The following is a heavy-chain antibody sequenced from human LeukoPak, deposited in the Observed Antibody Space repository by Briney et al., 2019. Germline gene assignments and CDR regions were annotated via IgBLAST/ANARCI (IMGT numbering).Heavy chain of an antibody. J-gene: IGHJ4*02. CDR1: GYTFTGYY. D-gene: IGHD1-26*01. Sequence: ASVKVSCKASGYTFTGYYMHWVRQAPGQGLEWMGRINPNSGGTNYAQKFQGRATMTRDTSISPAYMELSRLRSDDTAVYYCARITTVGAIVDYWGQGTLVTVSS. CDR3: ARITTVGAIVDY. CDR2: INPNSGGT. V-gene: IGHV1-2*06.